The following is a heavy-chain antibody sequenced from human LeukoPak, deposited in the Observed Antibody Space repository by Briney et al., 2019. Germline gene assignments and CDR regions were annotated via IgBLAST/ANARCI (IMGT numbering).Heavy chain of an antibody. CDR2: ILDSGYST. Sequence: GGSLRLSCAASGFTFSSYAMSWVRQAPGKGLEWVSGILDSGYSTYYANSVKGRFTISRDDSNNTLYLQMNSLRAEDTAVYYCAKLGGHPLHNYYVGVWGKGTTVAVSS. CDR3: AKLGGHPLHNYYVGV. CDR1: GFTFSSYA. J-gene: IGHJ6*03. D-gene: IGHD3-16*01. V-gene: IGHV3-23*01.